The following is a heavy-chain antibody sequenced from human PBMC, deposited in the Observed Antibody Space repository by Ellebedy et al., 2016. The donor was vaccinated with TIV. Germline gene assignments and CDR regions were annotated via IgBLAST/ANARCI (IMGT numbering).Heavy chain of an antibody. V-gene: IGHV1-18*01. Sequence: ASVKVSXXASGYTFTSYAMHWVRQAPGQRLEWMGWISAYNGNTNYAQKLQGRVTMTTDTSTSTAYMELRSLRSDDTAVYYCARGGYCSSTSCYTDGLYMDVWGKGTTVTVSS. J-gene: IGHJ6*03. CDR1: GYTFTSYA. CDR3: ARGGYCSSTSCYTDGLYMDV. D-gene: IGHD2-2*02. CDR2: ISAYNGNT.